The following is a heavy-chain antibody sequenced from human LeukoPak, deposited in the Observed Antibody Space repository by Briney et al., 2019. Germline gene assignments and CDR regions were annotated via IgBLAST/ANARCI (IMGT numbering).Heavy chain of an antibody. Sequence: GGSLRLSCAASGFTFSSYGMHWVRQAPGKGLEWVAVISYDGSNKCYADSVKGRFTISRDNSKNTLYLQMNSLRAEDTAVYYCAKSVRDSGSSPPDYWGQGTLVTVSS. V-gene: IGHV3-30*18. J-gene: IGHJ4*02. CDR3: AKSVRDSGSSPPDY. D-gene: IGHD1-26*01. CDR1: GFTFSSYG. CDR2: ISYDGSNK.